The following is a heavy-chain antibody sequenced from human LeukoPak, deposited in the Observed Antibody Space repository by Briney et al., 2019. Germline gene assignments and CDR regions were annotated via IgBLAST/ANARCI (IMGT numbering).Heavy chain of an antibody. CDR1: GGTFSSYA. V-gene: IGHV1-69*05. CDR2: IIPIFGTA. J-gene: IGHJ5*02. Sequence: ASVKVSCKASGGTFSSYAIGWVRQAPGQGLEWMGRIIPIFGTANYAQKFQGRVTITTDESTSTAYMELSSLRSEDTAVYYCARDRDFWSGYHSENWFDPWGQGTLVTVSS. D-gene: IGHD3-3*01. CDR3: ARDRDFWSGYHSENWFDP.